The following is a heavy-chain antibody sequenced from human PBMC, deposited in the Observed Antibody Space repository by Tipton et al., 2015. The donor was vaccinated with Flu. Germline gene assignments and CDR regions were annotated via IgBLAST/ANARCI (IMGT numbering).Heavy chain of an antibody. V-gene: IGHV3-48*03. Sequence: CAASGFTFSSYEMNWVRQAPGKGLEWVSYISSSGSTIYYADSVKGRFTISRDNAKNSLYLQMNSLRAEDTAVYYCARAIFGVVRYYGMDVWGQGTTVTVSS. CDR3: ARAIFGVVRYYGMDV. J-gene: IGHJ6*02. D-gene: IGHD3-3*01. CDR1: GFTFSSYE. CDR2: ISSSGSTI.